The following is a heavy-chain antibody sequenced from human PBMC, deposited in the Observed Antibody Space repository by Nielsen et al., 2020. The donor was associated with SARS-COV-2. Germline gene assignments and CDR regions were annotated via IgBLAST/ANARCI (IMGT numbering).Heavy chain of an antibody. CDR3: ARGIVVVVAASDWFDP. J-gene: IGHJ5*02. Sequence: SETLSLTCTVSGGSISSYYWSWIRQPPGKGLEWIGYIYYSGSTNYNPSLKSRVTISVDTSKNQFSLKLSSVTAADTAVYYCARGIVVVVAASDWFDPWGQGTLVTVSS. CDR1: GGSISSYY. CDR2: IYYSGST. V-gene: IGHV4-59*08. D-gene: IGHD2-15*01.